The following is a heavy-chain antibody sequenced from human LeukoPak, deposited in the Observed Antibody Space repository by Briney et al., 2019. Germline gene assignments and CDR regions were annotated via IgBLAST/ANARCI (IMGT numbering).Heavy chain of an antibody. V-gene: IGHV3-48*03. Sequence: GGSPRPSCAASGFTFSSYEMHWVRQAPGKGLEWVSYISSSSSTIYYADSVKGRFTISRDNAKNSLYLQMNSLRAEDTAVYYCARPRGCGSARCNNFDYWGQGTLVTVSS. CDR2: ISSSSSTI. CDR3: ARPRGCGSARCNNFDY. CDR1: GFTFSSYE. D-gene: IGHD2-2*01. J-gene: IGHJ4*02.